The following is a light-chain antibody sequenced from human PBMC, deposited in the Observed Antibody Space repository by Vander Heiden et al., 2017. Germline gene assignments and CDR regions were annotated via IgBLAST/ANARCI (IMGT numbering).Light chain of an antibody. V-gene: IGKV3-11*01. CDR1: QSVSSY. CDR2: DAP. CDR3: QQRSNWPWT. J-gene: IGKJ1*01. Sequence: EIVLTQSPATLSLSPGERATLSCRASQSVSSYLAWHQQKPGQAPRLLIYDAPNRATGIPARFSGSGSGTDFTLTISSLETEDFAVYYCQQRSNWPWTFGQGTKVEIK.